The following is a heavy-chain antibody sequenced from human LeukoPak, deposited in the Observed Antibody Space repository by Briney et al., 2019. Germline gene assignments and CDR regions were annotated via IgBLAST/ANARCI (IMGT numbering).Heavy chain of an antibody. Sequence: GGSLRLSCAASGFIFSSYSMNWVRQAPGKELEWVSSISSSSSYIYYADSVKGRFTISRDNAKNSLYLQMNSLRAEDTAVYYCARAGIAAAGKLDWGQGTLVTVSS. CDR2: ISSSSSYI. V-gene: IGHV3-21*01. CDR3: ARAGIAAAGKLD. CDR1: GFIFSSYS. J-gene: IGHJ4*02. D-gene: IGHD6-13*01.